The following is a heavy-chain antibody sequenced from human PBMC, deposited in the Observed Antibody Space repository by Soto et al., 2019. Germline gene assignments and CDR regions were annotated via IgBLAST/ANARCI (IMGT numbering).Heavy chain of an antibody. CDR1: GFTFSSYG. V-gene: IGHV3-30*18. D-gene: IGHD6-19*01. CDR2: ISYDGSNK. J-gene: IGHJ4*02. CDR3: AKDATGYSSGWYEGGDY. Sequence: GGSLRLSCAASGFTFSSYGMHWVRQAPGKGLEWVAVISYDGSNKYYADSVKGRFTISRDNSKNTLYLQMNSLRAEDTAVYYGAKDATGYSSGWYEGGDYWGQGTLVTVSS.